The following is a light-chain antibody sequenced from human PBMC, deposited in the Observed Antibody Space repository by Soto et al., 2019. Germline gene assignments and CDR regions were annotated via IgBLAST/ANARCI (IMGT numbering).Light chain of an antibody. CDR1: SSNIGTNY. Sequence: QSVLTQPPSASGTPGQRVTISCSGSSSNIGTNYVYWYQQVPGTAPKLLIYSNNQRPSGVPDRFSGPKSGTSASLAIRGLRSEDEADYYCATWDDSLRGRVFGGGTKVTVL. V-gene: IGLV1-47*02. CDR2: SNN. CDR3: ATWDDSLRGRV. J-gene: IGLJ3*02.